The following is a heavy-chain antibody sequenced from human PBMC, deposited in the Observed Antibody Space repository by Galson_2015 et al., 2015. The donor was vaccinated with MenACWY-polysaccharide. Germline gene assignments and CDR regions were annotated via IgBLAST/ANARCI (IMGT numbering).Heavy chain of an antibody. CDR3: AKPSGSGWDNYYYYMDV. D-gene: IGHD6-19*01. V-gene: IGHV3-30*18. CDR2: ISYDGSNK. CDR1: GFTFSSYG. Sequence: SLRLSCAASGFTFSSYGMHWVRQAPGKGLEWVAVISYDGSNKYYADSVKGRFTISRDNSKNTLYLQMNSLRAEDTAVYYCAKPSGSGWDNYYYYMDVWGKGTTVTVSS. J-gene: IGHJ6*03.